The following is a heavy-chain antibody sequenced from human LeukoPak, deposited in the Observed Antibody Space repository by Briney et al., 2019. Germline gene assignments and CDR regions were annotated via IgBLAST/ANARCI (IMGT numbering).Heavy chain of an antibody. D-gene: IGHD3-16*01. Sequence: GGSLRLSCVASGFTFSTSWVTWVRQAPGKGLEWVANIDKHGNGKYYVDSVKGRSAISRDYANNSVFLQMNSLRAEDTSVYYCARDGGWGYYDLWGQGTPVTVSS. CDR1: GFTFSTSW. V-gene: IGHV3-7*01. CDR2: IDKHGNGK. J-gene: IGHJ4*02. CDR3: ARDGGWGYYDL.